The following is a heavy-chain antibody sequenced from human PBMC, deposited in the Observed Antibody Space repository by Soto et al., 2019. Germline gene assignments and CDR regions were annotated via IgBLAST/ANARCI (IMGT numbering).Heavy chain of an antibody. J-gene: IGHJ4*02. CDR3: SSKDYASSGYYPYYFDY. V-gene: IGHV3-21*01. D-gene: IGHD3-22*01. CDR1: GFTFSSYS. Sequence: GGSLRLSCAASGFTFSSYSMNWVRQAPGKGLEWVSSISSSSSYIYYADSVKGRFTISRDNAKNSLYLQMNSLRAEDTAVYYCSSKDYASSGYYPYYFDYWGQGALVTVSS. CDR2: ISSSSSYI.